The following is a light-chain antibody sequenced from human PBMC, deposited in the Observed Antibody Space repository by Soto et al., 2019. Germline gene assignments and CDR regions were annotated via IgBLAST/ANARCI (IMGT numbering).Light chain of an antibody. CDR2: DAS. Sequence: EIVLTPSPDTLCLCPGERATLSCRASQSVSIYLAWYQQKPGQAPRLLIHDASSRATGIPARFSGSGSGTDFTLTTSSLEPEDFAVYYCQQRSNWPPITFGQGTRLEI. CDR3: QQRSNWPPIT. J-gene: IGKJ5*01. V-gene: IGKV3-11*01. CDR1: QSVSIY.